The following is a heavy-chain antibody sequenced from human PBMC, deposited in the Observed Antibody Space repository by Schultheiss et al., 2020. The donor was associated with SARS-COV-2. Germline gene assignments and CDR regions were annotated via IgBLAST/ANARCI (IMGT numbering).Heavy chain of an antibody. J-gene: IGHJ4*02. V-gene: IGHV1-18*01. Sequence: ASVKVSCKASGGTFSSYGISWVRQAPGQGLEWMGWISGQNGNTNYAQKFQGRVTVTTDTSTSTAYMELRSLTSDDTAVYYCARGHPGDYWGQGTPVTVSS. CDR2: ISGQNGNT. CDR1: GGTFSSYG. D-gene: IGHD3-10*01. CDR3: ARGHPGDY.